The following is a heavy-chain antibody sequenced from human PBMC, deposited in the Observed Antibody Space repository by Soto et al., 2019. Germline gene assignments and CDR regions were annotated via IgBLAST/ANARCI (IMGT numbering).Heavy chain of an antibody. V-gene: IGHV1-18*01. CDR1: GYTFTSYG. CDR3: ARSPIYCSSTSCYGGLDY. CDR2: ISAYNGNT. Sequence: GASVKVSCKASGYTFTSYGISWVRQAPGQGLEWMGWISAYNGNTNYAQKLQGRVTMTTDTSTSTAYMELRSLRSDDTAVYYCARSPIYCSSTSCYGGLDYWGQGTLVTVSS. D-gene: IGHD2-2*01. J-gene: IGHJ4*02.